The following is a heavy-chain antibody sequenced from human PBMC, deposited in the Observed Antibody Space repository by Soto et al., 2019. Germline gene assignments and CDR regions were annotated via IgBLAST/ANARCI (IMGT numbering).Heavy chain of an antibody. Sequence: PSETLSLTCSISGGSISCYHWSWIRQPPGKGLEWIGYIYHSGSTYYNPSLKSRVTISVDRSKNQFSLKLSSVTAADTAVYYCASGRGYLYDFWSRHPMDVWGQGTTVTV. D-gene: IGHD3-3*01. J-gene: IGHJ6*02. CDR1: GGSISCYH. V-gene: IGHV4-30-2*01. CDR2: IYHSGST. CDR3: ASGRGYLYDFWSRHPMDV.